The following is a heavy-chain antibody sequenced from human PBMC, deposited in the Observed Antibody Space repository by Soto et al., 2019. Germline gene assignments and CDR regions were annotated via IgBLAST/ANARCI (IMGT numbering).Heavy chain of an antibody. J-gene: IGHJ3*02. CDR1: GYTFTSYG. D-gene: IGHD1-26*01. V-gene: IGHV1-18*01. Sequence: ASVKVSCKASGYTFTSYGISWVRQAPGQGLEWMGWISAYNGNTNYAQKLQGRVTMTTDTSTSTAYMELRSLRSDDTAVYYCARGVVGATTPYDAFDIWGQGTMVTVSS. CDR3: ARGVVGATTPYDAFDI. CDR2: ISAYNGNT.